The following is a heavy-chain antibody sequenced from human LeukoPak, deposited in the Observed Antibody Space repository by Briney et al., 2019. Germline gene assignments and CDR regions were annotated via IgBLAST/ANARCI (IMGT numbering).Heavy chain of an antibody. CDR3: AVDSSGYYYDTFDY. D-gene: IGHD3-22*01. CDR1: GFTFSSYA. CDR2: ISGSGGST. Sequence: AGGSLRLSCAASGFTFSSYAMSWVRQAPGKGLEWVSAISGSGGSTYYADSVKGRFTISRDNSKNTLYLQMNSLRAEDTAVYYCAVDSSGYYYDTFDYWGQGTLVTVSS. J-gene: IGHJ4*02. V-gene: IGHV3-23*01.